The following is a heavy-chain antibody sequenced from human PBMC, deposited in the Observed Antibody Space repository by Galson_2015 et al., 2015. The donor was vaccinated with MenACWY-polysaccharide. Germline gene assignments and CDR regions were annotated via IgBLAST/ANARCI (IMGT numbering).Heavy chain of an antibody. J-gene: IGHJ3*02. CDR3: ARQRGRYAGGLDI. D-gene: IGHD3-16*01. CDR2: IWPGDSNT. V-gene: IGHV5-51*01. Sequence: QSGAEVKKPGESLKISCKGSGYSFTTYWVGWVRQMPGKGLEWMGIIWPGDSNTKYSPSFQGQVTISADKSISTASLQWSSLKASDTAMYYCARQRGRYAGGLDIWGQGTMVPFPS. CDR1: GYSFTTYW.